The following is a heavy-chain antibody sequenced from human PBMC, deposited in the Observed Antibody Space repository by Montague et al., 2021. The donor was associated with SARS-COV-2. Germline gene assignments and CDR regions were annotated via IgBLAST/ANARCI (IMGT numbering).Heavy chain of an antibody. Sequence: SETLSLTCNVSGDSIKNYYWSWIRQSPGKGLEWIGYIYYGRSTHYNPSLRSRVSISLDTSRNQFFLTLNSVTVADTVVYFWARQNGNGVYDGWFHPGGQGTLVSVSS. CDR2: IYYGRST. V-gene: IGHV4-59*08. D-gene: IGHD6-13*01. CDR1: GDSIKNYY. J-gene: IGHJ5*02. CDR3: ARQNGNGVYDGWFHP.